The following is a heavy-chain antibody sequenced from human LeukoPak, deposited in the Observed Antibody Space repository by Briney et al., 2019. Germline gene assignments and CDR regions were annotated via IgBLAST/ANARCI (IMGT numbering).Heavy chain of an antibody. CDR1: GFTFSSYE. D-gene: IGHD2-21*02. Sequence: GGSLRLSCAASGFTFSSYEMIWVRQAPGKGLEWVSYISSSGSTIYYADSVKGRFTISRDNSKNTLYLQMNSLRAEDTAVYYCAKCLVATTDQNYFYYYYIDVWGKGTTVTVSS. CDR2: ISSSGSTI. V-gene: IGHV3-48*03. CDR3: AKCLVATTDQNYFYYYYIDV. J-gene: IGHJ6*03.